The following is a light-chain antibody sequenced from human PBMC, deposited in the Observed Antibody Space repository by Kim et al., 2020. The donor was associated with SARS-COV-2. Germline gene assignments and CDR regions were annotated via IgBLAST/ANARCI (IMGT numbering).Light chain of an antibody. J-gene: IGKJ4*01. CDR1: QNVTYN. Sequence: SQGERATLSCRASQNVTYNLAGYQQKPGQAPRLLISDASTRATGLPARFSGTGSGTEFTLTISSLQSEDFAIYYCQQYHTWPSLTFGGGTKVEIK. CDR2: DAS. V-gene: IGKV3-15*01. CDR3: QQYHTWPSLT.